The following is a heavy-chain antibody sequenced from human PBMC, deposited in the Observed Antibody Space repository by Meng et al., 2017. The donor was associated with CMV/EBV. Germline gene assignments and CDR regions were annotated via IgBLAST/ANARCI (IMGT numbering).Heavy chain of an antibody. J-gene: IGHJ4*02. D-gene: IGHD3-16*01. V-gene: IGHV1-2*02. CDR3: VRISRRTRFDY. CDR1: DVGFRDRY. CDR2: VNNNNGAT. Sequence: QVHLVQLWAAGTLQRASTMAPPSTVDVGFRDRYNRWVLQPPAEELEWRRWVNNNNGATKYARYFQGRVSITRDTSNSTSHMELRSLISDDTAVYYCVRISRRTRFDYWGQGTLVTVSS.